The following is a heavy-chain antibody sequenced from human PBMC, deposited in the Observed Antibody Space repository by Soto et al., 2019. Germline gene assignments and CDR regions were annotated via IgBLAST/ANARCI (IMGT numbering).Heavy chain of an antibody. V-gene: IGHV4-39*07. D-gene: IGHD3-10*01. CDR3: ARGPNVLLWFGTNYYGMDV. Sequence: SETLSLTCTVSGGSISSSDYYWGWIRQPPGKGLEWIGIIYYSGSATYNPSLNSRVTISVDTSKNQFSLTVTSVTAADTAVYYCARGPNVLLWFGTNYYGMDVWGQGTTVTVSS. CDR2: IYYSGSA. J-gene: IGHJ6*02. CDR1: GGSISSSDYY.